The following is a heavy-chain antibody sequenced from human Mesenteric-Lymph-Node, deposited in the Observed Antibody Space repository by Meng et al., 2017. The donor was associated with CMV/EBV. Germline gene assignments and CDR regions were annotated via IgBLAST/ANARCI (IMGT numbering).Heavy chain of an antibody. Sequence: GESLKISCAASGFTFRSYAMHWVRQAPGKGLEWVAVVWYDGSNDFSADSVKGRFTISRDNSQNTLYLQMDSLRVEDTAVYYCAKGRSYYHYYTMDVWGQGTTVTVSS. J-gene: IGHJ6*02. CDR1: GFTFRSYA. CDR2: VWYDGSND. V-gene: IGHV3-33*06. CDR3: AKGRSYYHYYTMDV.